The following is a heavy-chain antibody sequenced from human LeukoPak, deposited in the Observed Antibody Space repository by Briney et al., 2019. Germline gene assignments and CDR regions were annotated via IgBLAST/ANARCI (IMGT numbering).Heavy chain of an antibody. CDR1: GFTFSSYS. V-gene: IGHV3-21*01. CDR2: ISSSSSYI. CDR3: ARATGRLYSDCERFDY. Sequence: PGGSLRLSCAASGFTFSSYSMNWVRQAPGKGLEWVSSISSSSSYIYYADSVKGRFTISRDNAKNSLYLQMNSLRAEDTAVYYCARATGRLYSDCERFDYWGQGTLVTVSS. J-gene: IGHJ4*02. D-gene: IGHD2-21*02.